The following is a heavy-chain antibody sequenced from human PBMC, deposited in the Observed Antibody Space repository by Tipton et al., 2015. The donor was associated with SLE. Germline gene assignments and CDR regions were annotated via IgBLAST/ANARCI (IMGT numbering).Heavy chain of an antibody. V-gene: IGHV4-59*11. CDR3: ARASQAVDI. J-gene: IGHJ3*02. CDR1: GGSIGSHY. CDR2: IYYSGST. Sequence: TLSLTCTVSGGSIGSHYWSWIRQPPGKGLEWIGYIYYSGSTNYNPSLKSRVTISVDTSKNQFSLKLSSVTAADTAVYYCARASQAVDIWGQGTMVTVPS.